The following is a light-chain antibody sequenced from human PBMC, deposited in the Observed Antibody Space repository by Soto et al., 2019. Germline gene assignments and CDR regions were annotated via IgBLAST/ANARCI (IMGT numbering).Light chain of an antibody. Sequence: IVFTPYPTTLSFSPGERATLSWRASPSVTNFLAWYQQKPGQAPRLLIYGAFNRATGIPARFSGSGSGTDFTLTISSLEPEDSAIYYCQQRNIWPPVTFGQGTRLEI. V-gene: IGKV3-11*01. CDR1: PSVTNF. CDR2: GAF. CDR3: QQRNIWPPVT. J-gene: IGKJ5*01.